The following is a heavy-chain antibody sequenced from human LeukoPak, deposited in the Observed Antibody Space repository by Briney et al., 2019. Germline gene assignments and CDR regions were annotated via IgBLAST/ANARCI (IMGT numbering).Heavy chain of an antibody. CDR3: ARDQNSGYDLEAFDI. V-gene: IGHV3-30-3*01. CDR2: ISYDGSNK. CDR1: GFTFSSYS. D-gene: IGHD5-12*01. J-gene: IGHJ3*02. Sequence: GRSLRLSCAASGFTFSSYSTHWVRQAPGKGLGWVAIISYDGSNKYYADYVKGRFTISRDNSKNTLYLQMNSLRAEDTAVYYCARDQNSGYDLEAFDIWGQGTMVTVSS.